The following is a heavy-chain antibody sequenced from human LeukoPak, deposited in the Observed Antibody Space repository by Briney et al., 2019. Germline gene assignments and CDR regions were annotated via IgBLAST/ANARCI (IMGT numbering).Heavy chain of an antibody. CDR2: ISTDGSIT. J-gene: IGHJ5*02. D-gene: IGHD3-22*01. V-gene: IGHV3-74*01. CDR3: ASSPRVIDNWFDP. CDR1: GFTFSSFW. Sequence: PGGSLRLSCAASGFTFSSFWMHWVRQAPGKGLVWVSRISTDGSITTYADSVKGRFTVSRDNAKNTLYLQMNSLRAEDTAVYYCASSPRVIDNWFDPWGQGTLVTVSS.